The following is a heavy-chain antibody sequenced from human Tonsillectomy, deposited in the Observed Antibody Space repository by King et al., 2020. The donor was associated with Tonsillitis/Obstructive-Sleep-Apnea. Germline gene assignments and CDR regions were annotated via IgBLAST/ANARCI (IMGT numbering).Heavy chain of an antibody. CDR1: GGSISSSSYY. V-gene: IGHV4-39*01. J-gene: IGHJ2*01. CDR3: ARLSGYSGYAYHWYFDL. D-gene: IGHD5-12*01. Sequence: QLQESGPGLVKPSETLSLTCTVSGGSISSSSYYWGWIRQPPGKGLEWIGSIYYSGSTYYNPSLKSRVTISVDTSKNKFSLKLSSVTAADTAVYYCARLSGYSGYAYHWYFDLWGRGTLVTVSS. CDR2: IYYSGST.